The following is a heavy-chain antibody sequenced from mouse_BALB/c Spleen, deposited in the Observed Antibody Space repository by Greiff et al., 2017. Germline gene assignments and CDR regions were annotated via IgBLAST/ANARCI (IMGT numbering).Heavy chain of an antibody. CDR2: INSNGGST. D-gene: IGHD4-1*01. Sequence: EVQGVESGGGLVKLGGSLKLSCAASGFTFSSYYMSWVRQTPEKRLELVAAINSNGGSTYYPDTVKGRFTISRDNAKNTLYLQMSSLKSEDTALYYCARLETGTNAMDYWGQGTSVTVSS. CDR1: GFTFSSYY. CDR3: ARLETGTNAMDY. J-gene: IGHJ4*01. V-gene: IGHV5-6-2*01.